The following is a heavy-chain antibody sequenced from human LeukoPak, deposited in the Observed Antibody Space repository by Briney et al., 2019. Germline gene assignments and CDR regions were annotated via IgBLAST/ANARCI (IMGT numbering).Heavy chain of an antibody. V-gene: IGHV4-59*01. Sequence: SETLSLTCTVSGGSISSYYWSWIRQPPGKGLEWIGYIYYSGSTNYNPSLKSRVTISVDTSKNQFSLKLSSVTAADTAVYYCARATQVGVNDYWGQGTLVTVSS. CDR1: GGSISSYY. J-gene: IGHJ4*02. CDR2: IYYSGST. CDR3: ARATQVGVNDY. D-gene: IGHD3-10*01.